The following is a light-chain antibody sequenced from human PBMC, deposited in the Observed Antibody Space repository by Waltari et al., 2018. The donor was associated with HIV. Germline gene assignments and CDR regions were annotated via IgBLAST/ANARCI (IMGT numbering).Light chain of an antibody. CDR3: QSYDSSLSGSV. V-gene: IGLV1-40*01. J-gene: IGLJ2*01. CDR1: SSNIGAGYD. Sequence: QSVLTQPPSVSGAPGQRVTISCTGSSSNIGAGYDVHWYQQLPGTAPKLLIYGNSNRPSGVRDGCSGSKSGTSASLAITGLQAEEEADYYCQSYDSSLSGSVFGGGTKLTVL. CDR2: GNS.